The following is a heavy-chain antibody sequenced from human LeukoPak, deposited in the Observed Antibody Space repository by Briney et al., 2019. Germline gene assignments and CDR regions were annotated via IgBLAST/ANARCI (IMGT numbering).Heavy chain of an antibody. CDR2: IYHSGST. J-gene: IGHJ5*02. D-gene: IGHD2-15*01. Sequence: SETLSLTCAVSGGSISSGGYSWSWIRQPPGKGLEWIGYIYHSGSTYYNPSLKSRVTISVDRSKNQFSLKLSSVTAADTAVYYCARVVVAAIVNWFDPWGRGTLVTVSS. V-gene: IGHV4-30-2*01. CDR3: ARVVVAAIVNWFDP. CDR1: GGSISSGGYS.